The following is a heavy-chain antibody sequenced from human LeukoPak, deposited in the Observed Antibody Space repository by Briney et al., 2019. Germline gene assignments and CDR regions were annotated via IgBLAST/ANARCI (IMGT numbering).Heavy chain of an antibody. D-gene: IGHD3-16*01. CDR1: GDSFSSYH. CDR2: ISSSGST. Sequence: SETLSLTCTVSVSGDSFSSYHWSWLRQPPGKGLEWIGYISSSGSTSYNTSLKSRVTISVDTSKNQFSLKLSSVTAADTAVYYCARVGRGDHTWGSYSCDHWGQGTLVSVSS. V-gene: IGHV4-59*01. CDR3: ARVGRGDHTWGSYSCDH. J-gene: IGHJ1*01.